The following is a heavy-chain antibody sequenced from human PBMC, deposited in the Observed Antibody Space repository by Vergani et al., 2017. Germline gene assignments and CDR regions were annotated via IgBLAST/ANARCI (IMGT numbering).Heavy chain of an antibody. CDR3: ARDEKRGYYASDLPY. Sequence: VQLVESGGGLVKTGGSLRLSCAASGFTFSDYGVHWVRQAPGKGLEWVAFIRIDGSEQYYADSVKGRFTVSRDNSKYTLYLQIHSLRPEDTALYYCARDEKRGYYASDLPYWGQGTLVTVSS. D-gene: IGHD3-3*01. V-gene: IGHV3-30*02. CDR2: IRIDGSEQ. CDR1: GFTFSDYG. J-gene: IGHJ4*02.